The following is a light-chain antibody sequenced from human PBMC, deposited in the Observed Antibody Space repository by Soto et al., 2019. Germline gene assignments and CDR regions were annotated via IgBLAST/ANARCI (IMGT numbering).Light chain of an antibody. CDR3: QQYGSSPRT. V-gene: IGKV3-20*01. Sequence: EIVLTQSPGTLSLSPGERATLSCRASQSVSSSYLAWYQQKPGQAPRLLIYGASSRATGIQDRFSGSGSGTDFTLTIRRLEPGDFAVYYCQQYGSSPRTFGQGTKVDIK. CDR1: QSVSSSY. J-gene: IGKJ1*01. CDR2: GAS.